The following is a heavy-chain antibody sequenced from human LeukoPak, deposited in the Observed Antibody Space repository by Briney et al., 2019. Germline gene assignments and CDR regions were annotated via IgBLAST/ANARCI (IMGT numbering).Heavy chain of an antibody. Sequence: GGSLRLSCAASGFTVSGSYMTWVRQPPGKGLEWVSIIYSDDNTYYAVSVKGRFTISRGNSKNTLYLQMNSLRVEDTAVYYCATRPRGALTAGIWPNDYGGQGTLVTVSS. V-gene: IGHV3-66*02. J-gene: IGHJ4*02. CDR2: IYSDDNT. CDR1: GFTVSGSY. D-gene: IGHD2-21*02. CDR3: ATRPRGALTAGIWPNDY.